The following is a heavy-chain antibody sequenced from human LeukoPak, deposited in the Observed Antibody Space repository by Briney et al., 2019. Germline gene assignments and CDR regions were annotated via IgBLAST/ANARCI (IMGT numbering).Heavy chain of an antibody. Sequence: PSETLSLTCAVYGEYFSTYYYSWIRQPPGKGLEWIGEINHSGSTNYNPSLKSRLTISVDMSKKQFFLRLSSVTAADTAMYYCARPGLAYCGGDCYSSVGYYFDYWGQGTLVTVSS. CDR3: ARPGLAYCGGDCYSSVGYYFDY. CDR2: INHSGST. V-gene: IGHV4-34*01. D-gene: IGHD2-21*01. CDR1: GEYFSTYY. J-gene: IGHJ4*02.